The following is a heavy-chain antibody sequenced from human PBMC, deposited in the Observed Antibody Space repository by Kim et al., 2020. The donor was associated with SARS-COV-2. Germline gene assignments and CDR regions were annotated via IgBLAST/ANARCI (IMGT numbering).Heavy chain of an antibody. CDR2: IDTKTGNP. Sequence: ASVKVSCKASGYRFTSYPMNWVRQAPGQGLEWMGWIDTKTGNPTYAQGFTGRFVFSLDTSVNTAYLQINSLEAEDSAVYYCAGTTVPGYADHYMDVWGTGTTVTVSS. CDR1: GYRFTSYP. V-gene: IGHV7-4-1*02. J-gene: IGHJ6*03. D-gene: IGHD4-4*01. CDR3: AGTTVPGYADHYMDV.